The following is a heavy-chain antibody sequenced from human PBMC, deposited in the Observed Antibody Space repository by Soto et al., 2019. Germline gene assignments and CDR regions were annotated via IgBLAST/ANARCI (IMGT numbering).Heavy chain of an antibody. CDR3: ARHLGKSVLELPAAIDY. V-gene: IGHV4-59*08. J-gene: IGHJ4*02. CDR1: GGSISSYY. Sequence: PSETLSLTCTVSGGSISSYYWSWIRQPPGKGLEWIGYIYYSGSTNYNPSLKSRVTISVDTSKNQFSLKLSSVTAADTAVYYCARHLGKSVLELPAAIDYWGQGTLVTVSS. D-gene: IGHD1-7*01. CDR2: IYYSGST.